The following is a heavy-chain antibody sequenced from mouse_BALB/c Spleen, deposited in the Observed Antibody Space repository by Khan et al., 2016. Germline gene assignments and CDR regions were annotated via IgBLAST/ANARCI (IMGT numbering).Heavy chain of an antibody. CDR1: GYTFTNYG. D-gene: IGHD1-2*01. J-gene: IGHJ4*01. CDR3: ARGDYGLAMDY. CDR2: INTYTGEP. Sequence: QIQLVQSGPELKKPGETVKISCKASGYTFTNYGMNWVKQAPGKGLKWMGWINTYTGEPTYADDFKGRFAFSLETSASTASLQINNLKNEDMATYFCARGDYGLAMDYWGQGTSVTVSS. V-gene: IGHV9-1*02.